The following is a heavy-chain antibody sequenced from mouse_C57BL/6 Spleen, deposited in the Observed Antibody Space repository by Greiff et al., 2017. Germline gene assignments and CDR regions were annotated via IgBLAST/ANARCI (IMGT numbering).Heavy chain of an antibody. CDR2: IWRGGST. CDR1: GFSLTSYG. D-gene: IGHD2-4*01. Sequence: QVQLQQSGPGLVQPSQSLSITCTVSGFSLTSYGVHWVRQSPGKGLEWLGVIWRGGSTDYNAAFMSRLSITKDNSKSQVFFKMNILQADDTAIYDCASHYDYDERGFDYWGQGTTRTVSS. V-gene: IGHV2-5*01. J-gene: IGHJ2*01. CDR3: ASHYDYDERGFDY.